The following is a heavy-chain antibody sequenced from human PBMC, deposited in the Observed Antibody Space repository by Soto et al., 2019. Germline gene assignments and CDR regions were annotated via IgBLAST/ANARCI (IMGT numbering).Heavy chain of an antibody. Sequence: QVQLQESGPGLVKPSGTLSLTCAVSGGSISSSNWWSWVRQPPGKGLEWIGEIYHSGSTNYNSSLKSRVTISVDKAKNQFSLKLSSVTAADTAAYYCARVSGTNYYGMDVWGQGTTVTVSS. CDR2: IYHSGST. D-gene: IGHD1-26*01. CDR3: ARVSGTNYYGMDV. CDR1: GGSISSSNW. V-gene: IGHV4-4*02. J-gene: IGHJ6*02.